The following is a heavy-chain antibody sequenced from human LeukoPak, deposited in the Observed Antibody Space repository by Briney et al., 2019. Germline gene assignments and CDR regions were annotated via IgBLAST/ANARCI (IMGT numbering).Heavy chain of an antibody. CDR3: ARDRYGDYDN. V-gene: IGHV3-48*04. J-gene: IGHJ4*02. CDR1: GVTFSTYT. D-gene: IGHD4-17*01. CDR2: ISSSGSTI. Sequence: GGSLRLSCAASGVTFSTYTMNWVRQTPGKGLEWVSYISSSGSTIYYADSVKGRFTISRDNAKNSLYLQMNSLRAEDTAVYYCARDRYGDYDNWGQGTLVTVSS.